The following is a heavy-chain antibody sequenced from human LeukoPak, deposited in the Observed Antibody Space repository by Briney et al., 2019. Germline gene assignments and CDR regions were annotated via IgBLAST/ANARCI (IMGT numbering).Heavy chain of an antibody. V-gene: IGHV1-18*01. CDR2: ISAYNGNT. CDR1: GYTFTSYG. CDR3: ARADIVVVPAAIDY. D-gene: IGHD2-2*01. J-gene: IGHJ4*02. Sequence: ASVKVSCKDAGYTFTSYGISWVRQAPGQGLEWMGWISAYNGNTNYAQKLQGRVTMTTDTSTSTAYMELRSLRSDDTAVYYCARADIVVVPAAIDYWGQGTLVTVSS.